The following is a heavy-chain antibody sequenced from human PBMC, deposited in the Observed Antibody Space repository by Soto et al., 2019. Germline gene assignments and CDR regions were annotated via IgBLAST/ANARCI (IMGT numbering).Heavy chain of an antibody. CDR3: ARDLENCGGECSSAFDI. J-gene: IGHJ3*02. CDR2: ISGSGGIT. Sequence: GGSLRLSCAASGFTFCSYAMSWVRQAPGKGLEWVSAISGSGGITSYADSVKGRFTISRDNAKKTLYLQMNSLTAADTAVYYCARDLENCGGECSSAFDIWGQGTMVTVSS. CDR1: GFTFCSYA. V-gene: IGHV3-23*01. D-gene: IGHD2-21*01.